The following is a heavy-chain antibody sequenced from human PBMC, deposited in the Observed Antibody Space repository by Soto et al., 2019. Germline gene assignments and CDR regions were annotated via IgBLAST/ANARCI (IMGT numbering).Heavy chain of an antibody. V-gene: IGHV3-7*03. CDR3: AKDLAIFGVVTYFDY. D-gene: IGHD3-3*01. J-gene: IGHJ4*02. CDR2: IKQDGSEK. Sequence: PGGSLRLSCAASGFTFSSYWMSWVRQAPGKGLEWVANIKQDGSEKYYVDSVKGRFTISRDNAKNTLYLQMNSLRAEDTAVYYCAKDLAIFGVVTYFDYWGQGTLVTVSS. CDR1: GFTFSSYW.